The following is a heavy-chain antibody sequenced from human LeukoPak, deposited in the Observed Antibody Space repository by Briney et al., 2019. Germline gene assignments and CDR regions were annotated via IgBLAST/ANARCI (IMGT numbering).Heavy chain of an antibody. CDR3: AKGTSTVVTPNYYYYYSMDV. V-gene: IGHV4-4*09. Sequence: MTSETLSLSCTVSGASISSYYWNWIRQSPGKGLEWIGYIHVSGGTSYDPSLKSRVTISIDTSKNQFSLRLSSVTAADTAVYYCAKGTSTVVTPNYYYYYSMDVWGKGTTVTVSS. J-gene: IGHJ6*03. D-gene: IGHD4-23*01. CDR1: GASISSYY. CDR2: IHVSGGT.